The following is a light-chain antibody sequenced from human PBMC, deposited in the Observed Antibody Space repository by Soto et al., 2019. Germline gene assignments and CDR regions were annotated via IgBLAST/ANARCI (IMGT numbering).Light chain of an antibody. Sequence: QAVVTQPPSVSGAPGQRVTISCTGSSSNIGAGYDVHWYQLLPGTAPKLLIYGNSNRPSGVPDRFSGSKSGTSASLAITGLQAEDEADYYCQSYDSSLSGVFGTGTKVTVL. V-gene: IGLV1-40*01. CDR1: SSNIGAGYD. CDR2: GNS. CDR3: QSYDSSLSGV. J-gene: IGLJ1*01.